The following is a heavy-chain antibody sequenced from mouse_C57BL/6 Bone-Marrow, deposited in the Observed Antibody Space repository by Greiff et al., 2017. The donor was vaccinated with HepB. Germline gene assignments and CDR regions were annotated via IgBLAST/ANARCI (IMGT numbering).Heavy chain of an antibody. CDR2: INPNNGGT. V-gene: IGHV1-18*01. Sequence: EVKLMESGPELVKPGASVKIPCKASGYTFTDYNMDWVKQSHGKSLEWIGDINPNNGGTIYNQKFKGKATLTVDKSSSTAYMELRSLTSEDTAVYYCATAQATGAMDYWGQGTSVTVSS. D-gene: IGHD3-2*02. CDR1: GYTFTDYN. CDR3: ATAQATGAMDY. J-gene: IGHJ4*01.